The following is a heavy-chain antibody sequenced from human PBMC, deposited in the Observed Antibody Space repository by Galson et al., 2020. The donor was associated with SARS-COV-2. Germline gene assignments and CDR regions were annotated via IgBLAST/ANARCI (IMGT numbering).Heavy chain of an antibody. CDR2: MSNDATYK. J-gene: IGHJ6*02. D-gene: IGHD1-26*01. V-gene: IGHV3-30*04. CDR1: GFTFSSYA. Sequence: GGSLRLSCAASGFTFSSYAMHWVRQAPGKGLEWLAVMSNDATYKYHAESLGGRFTISRDNSKNTLYLQIETPGGEDTAVYYCAREKGAVGAILSSSYYYYNMDVWGHGTTVIVS. CDR3: AREKGAVGAILSSSYYYYNMDV.